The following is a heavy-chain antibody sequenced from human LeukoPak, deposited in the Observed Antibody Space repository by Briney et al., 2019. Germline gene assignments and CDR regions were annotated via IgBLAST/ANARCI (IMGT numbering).Heavy chain of an antibody. J-gene: IGHJ4*02. CDR2: IYYSGST. V-gene: IGHV4-30-4*01. CDR3: ARGDWSSSIDY. CDR1: GGSIISGDFY. D-gene: IGHD6-6*01. Sequence: PSETLSLTCTVSGGSIISGDFYWIWIRQPPGKGLEWIGYIYYSGSTYYNPSLKSLITISVDTSKNQFSLKLSSVTAADTAVYYCARGDWSSSIDYWGQGTLVTVSS.